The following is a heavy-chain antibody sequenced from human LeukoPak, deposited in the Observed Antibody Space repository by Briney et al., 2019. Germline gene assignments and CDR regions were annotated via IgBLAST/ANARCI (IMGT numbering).Heavy chain of an antibody. CDR1: GFTFSSYA. CDR3: AKGRSGYYYLDY. J-gene: IGHJ4*02. D-gene: IGHD3-22*01. Sequence: PGGSLRLSCAASGFTFSSYAMSWVRQAPGKGLEWVSAISGSGGSTYYADSVKGRFTISRDNSKNMLYLQMNSLRAEDTAVYYCAKGRSGYYYLDYWGQGTLVTVSS. V-gene: IGHV3-23*01. CDR2: ISGSGGST.